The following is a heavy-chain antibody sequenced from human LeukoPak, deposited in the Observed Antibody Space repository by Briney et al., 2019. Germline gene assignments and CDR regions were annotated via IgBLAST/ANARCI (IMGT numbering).Heavy chain of an antibody. CDR2: INHSGST. V-gene: IGHV4-34*01. CDR3: ARGRIAAAGGGSFDY. J-gene: IGHJ4*02. D-gene: IGHD6-13*01. Sequence: SETLSLTCAVYGGSFSGYYWSWIRQPPGKGLEWVGEINHSGSTNYNPSLKSRVTISVDTSKNQFSLKLSSVTAADTAVYYCARGRIAAAGGGSFDYWGQGTLVTVSS. CDR1: GGSFSGYY.